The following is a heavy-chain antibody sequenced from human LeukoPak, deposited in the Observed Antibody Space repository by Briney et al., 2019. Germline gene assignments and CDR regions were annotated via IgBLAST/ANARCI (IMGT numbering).Heavy chain of an antibody. J-gene: IGHJ4*02. V-gene: IGHV4-59*01. Sequence: PSETLSLTCTVSGGSIRTYHWSWIRQPPGEGLEWIGYIHYSGSTKYNPSLKSRVTISLDTSKTQLSLRLTSVTAADTAVYYCARVRKGSYYYDTSGYLYWGQGTLVTVSS. CDR2: IHYSGST. CDR3: ARVRKGSYYYDTSGYLY. CDR1: GGSIRTYH. D-gene: IGHD3-22*01.